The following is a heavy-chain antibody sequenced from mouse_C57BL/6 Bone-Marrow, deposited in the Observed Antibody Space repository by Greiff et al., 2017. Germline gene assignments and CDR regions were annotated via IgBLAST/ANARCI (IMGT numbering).Heavy chain of an antibody. V-gene: IGHV7-3*01. CDR1: GFTFTDYY. CDR2: IRNKANGYTT. J-gene: IGHJ4*01. Sequence: EVQGVESGGGLVQPGGSLSLSCAASGFTFTDYYMSWVRQPPGKALEWLGFIRNKANGYTTEYSASVKGRFTISRDNSQSILYLQMNALRAENSATYHCARYRYDGYCYYYAMDYWGQGTSVTVAS. D-gene: IGHD2-3*01. CDR3: ARYRYDGYCYYYAMDY.